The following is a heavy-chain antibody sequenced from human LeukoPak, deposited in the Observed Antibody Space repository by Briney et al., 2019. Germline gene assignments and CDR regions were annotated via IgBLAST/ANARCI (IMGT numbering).Heavy chain of an antibody. J-gene: IGHJ4*02. Sequence: PSETLSLTCTVSGDSLRSYYWTWIRQPPGKGLEWIGYIYYTGSANYNPSLKSRVTISVDTSKNQSSLKLTSVTAADTAVYYCARGQPYQPLPVDYWGQGTLVTVSS. CDR3: ARGQPYQPLPVDY. D-gene: IGHD2-2*01. CDR2: IYYTGSA. CDR1: GDSLRSYY. V-gene: IGHV4-59*01.